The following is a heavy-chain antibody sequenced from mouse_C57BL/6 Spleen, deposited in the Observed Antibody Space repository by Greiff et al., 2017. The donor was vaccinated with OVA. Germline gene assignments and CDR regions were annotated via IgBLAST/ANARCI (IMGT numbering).Heavy chain of an antibody. J-gene: IGHJ4*01. CDR3: ARVRYYGSDAMDY. D-gene: IGHD1-1*01. Sequence: EVKLVESEGGLVQPGSSMKLSCTASGFTFSDYYMAWVRQVPEKGLEWVANINYDGSSTYYLDSLKSRFIISRDNAKNILYLQMSSLKSEDTATYYCARVRYYGSDAMDYWGQGTSVTVSS. CDR1: GFTFSDYY. CDR2: INYDGSST. V-gene: IGHV5-16*01.